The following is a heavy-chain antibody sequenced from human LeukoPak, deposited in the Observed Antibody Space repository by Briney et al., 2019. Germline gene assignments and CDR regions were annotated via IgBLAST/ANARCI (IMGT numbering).Heavy chain of an antibody. V-gene: IGHV1-24*01. D-gene: IGHD3-10*01. CDR1: GYTLTELS. CDR3: ATNLVTMVRGVIRGWFDP. CDR2: FDPEDGET. J-gene: IGHJ5*02. Sequence: ASVKVSCKVSGYTLTELSMHWVRQAPGKGLEWMGGFDPEDGETIYAQKFRGRVTMTEDTSTDTAYMELSSLRSEDTAVYYCATNLVTMVRGVIRGWFDPWGQGTLVTVSS.